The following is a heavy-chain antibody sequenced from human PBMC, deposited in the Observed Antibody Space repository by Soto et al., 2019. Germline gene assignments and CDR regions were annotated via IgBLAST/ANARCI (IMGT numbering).Heavy chain of an antibody. V-gene: IGHV4-30-4*01. CDR1: GGSISSGDYY. Sequence: SETLSLTCTVSGGSISSGDYYWSWIRQPPGKGLEWIGYIYYSGSTYYNPSLKSRVTISVDTSKNQFSLKLSSVTAADTAVYYCARANKYYYDSSEPWGQGTLVTVSS. CDR3: ARANKYYYDSSEP. J-gene: IGHJ5*02. CDR2: IYYSGST. D-gene: IGHD3-22*01.